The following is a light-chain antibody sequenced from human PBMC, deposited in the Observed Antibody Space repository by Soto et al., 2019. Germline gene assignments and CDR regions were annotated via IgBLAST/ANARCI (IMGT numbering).Light chain of an antibody. CDR3: QHGYAAPYS. V-gene: IGKV1-39*01. CDR1: QDINVY. J-gene: IGKJ2*03. CDR2: SAS. Sequence: DIQMTQSPSSLSASIGDTVTITCRASQDINVYLNWYQQKPGEVPKLLIYSASTLHSGVPSRFTGSGSEPDFTLTIRSLQPEDFATYYCQHGYAAPYSFGQGTKVDI.